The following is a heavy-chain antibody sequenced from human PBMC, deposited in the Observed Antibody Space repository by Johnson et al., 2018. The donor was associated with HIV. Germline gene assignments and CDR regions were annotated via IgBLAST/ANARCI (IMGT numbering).Heavy chain of an antibody. J-gene: IGHJ3*02. V-gene: IGHV3-7*04. CDR1: GFTFTSYW. D-gene: IGHD3-9*01. CDR2: MKQDGSEN. Sequence: VQLVESGGGVVQPGRSLRLSCAASGFTFTSYWMSWVRQAPGKGLEWVANMKQDGSENYYAASVKGRFTISSDNSKNTLQLQMNSLSAEDTAVYYCARAAYVHYDILTGPPLEDAFDIWGQGTMVTVSS. CDR3: ARAAYVHYDILTGPPLEDAFDI.